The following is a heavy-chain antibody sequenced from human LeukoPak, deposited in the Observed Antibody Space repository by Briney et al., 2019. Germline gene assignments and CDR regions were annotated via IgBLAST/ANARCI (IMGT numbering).Heavy chain of an antibody. D-gene: IGHD3-10*01. J-gene: IGHJ5*02. CDR1: GYTFTSYY. Sequence: ASVKVSCKASGYTFTSYYMHWVRQAPGQGLEWMGIINPSGGSTSYAQKFQGRVTMTRDMSTSTVYMELSSLRSEDTAGYYCARANMVRGVGSFFDRNWFDPWGQGTLVTVSS. CDR3: ARANMVRGVGSFFDRNWFDP. CDR2: INPSGGST. V-gene: IGHV1-46*01.